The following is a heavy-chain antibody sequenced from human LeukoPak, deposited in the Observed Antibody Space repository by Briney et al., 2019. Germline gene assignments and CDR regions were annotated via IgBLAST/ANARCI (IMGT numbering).Heavy chain of an antibody. CDR3: AKDTRRVVVVAATPFADC. V-gene: IGHV3-30*02. CDR2: IRYDGSNK. Sequence: PGGSLRLSCAASGFTFSSYGMHWVRQAPGKGLEWVAFIRYDGSNKYYADSVKGRFTISRDNSKNTLYLQMNSLRAEDTAVYYCAKDTRRVVVVAATPFADCWGQGTLVTVSS. D-gene: IGHD2-15*01. J-gene: IGHJ4*02. CDR1: GFTFSSYG.